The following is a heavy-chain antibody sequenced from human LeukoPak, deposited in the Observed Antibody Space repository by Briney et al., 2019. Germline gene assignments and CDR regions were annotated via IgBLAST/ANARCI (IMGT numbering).Heavy chain of an antibody. CDR2: IIPIFGTA. J-gene: IGHJ4*02. D-gene: IGHD1-26*01. V-gene: IGHV1-69*01. CDR1: GGTFSSCA. CDR3: ASYSGSYSSSDY. Sequence: EASVKVSCKASGGTFSSCATSWVRQAPGQGLEWMGGIIPIFGTANYAQKFQGRVTITADESTSTAYMELSSLRSEDTAVYYCASYSGSYSSSDYWGQGTLVTVSS.